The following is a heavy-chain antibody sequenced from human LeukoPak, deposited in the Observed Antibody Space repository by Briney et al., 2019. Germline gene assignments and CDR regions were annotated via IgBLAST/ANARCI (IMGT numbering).Heavy chain of an antibody. CDR3: ATAPIIAVAGTPYYFDY. D-gene: IGHD6-19*01. Sequence: GASVKVSCKVSGYTLTELSMHWVRPAPGKGLEWMGGFDPEDGETIYAQKFQGRVTMTEDTSTDTAYMELSSLRSEDTAVYYCATAPIIAVAGTPYYFDYWGQGTLVTVSS. J-gene: IGHJ4*02. CDR2: FDPEDGET. V-gene: IGHV1-24*01. CDR1: GYTLTELS.